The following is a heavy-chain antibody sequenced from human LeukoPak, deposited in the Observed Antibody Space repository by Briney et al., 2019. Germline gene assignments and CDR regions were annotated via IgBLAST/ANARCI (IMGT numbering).Heavy chain of an antibody. D-gene: IGHD2-2*01. V-gene: IGHV4-59*02. Sequence: SQTQSLTCTVSGASVSSSYCSWARLQARGGREWHGYLYYSGSTNYNPSLKSRVTMSVDTSKTQFSLKLSSVATADTAVYYCARGAPTANDYAFDIWGQGTMVTVSS. CDR3: ARGAPTANDYAFDI. J-gene: IGHJ3*02. CDR2: LYYSGST. CDR1: GASVSSSY.